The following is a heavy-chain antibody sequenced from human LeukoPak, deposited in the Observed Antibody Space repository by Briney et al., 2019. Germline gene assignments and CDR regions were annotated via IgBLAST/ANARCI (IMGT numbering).Heavy chain of an antibody. Sequence: PSETLSLTCTVSGGSINSYYWSWILQPPGKGLEWIGYIYYSGSTNYNPSLKSRVTISVDTSKNQFSLKLSSVTAADTAVYYCARHRLRMTPFDYWGQGTLVTVSS. V-gene: IGHV4-59*08. CDR2: IYYSGST. CDR3: ARHRLRMTPFDY. J-gene: IGHJ4*02. CDR1: GGSINSYY.